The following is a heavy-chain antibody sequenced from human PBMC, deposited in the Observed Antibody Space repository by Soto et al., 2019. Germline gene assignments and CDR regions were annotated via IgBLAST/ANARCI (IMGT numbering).Heavy chain of an antibody. D-gene: IGHD2-2*02. CDR1: GGTFSSYA. V-gene: IGHV1-69*01. CDR3: ARVEYCSSTSCYRGGVDY. CDR2: IIPIFGTA. J-gene: IGHJ4*02. Sequence: QVQLVQSGAEVKKPGSSVKVSCKASGGTFSSYAISWVRQAPGQGLEWMGGIIPIFGTANYAQKFQGRVTITADESTSTAYMERSSLRSEDTAVYYCARVEYCSSTSCYRGGVDYWGQGTLVTVSS.